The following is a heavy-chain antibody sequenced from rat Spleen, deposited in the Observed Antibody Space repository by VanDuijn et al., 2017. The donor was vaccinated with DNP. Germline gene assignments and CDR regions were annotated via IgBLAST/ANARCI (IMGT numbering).Heavy chain of an antibody. J-gene: IGHJ2*01. CDR1: GFTFNNYW. D-gene: IGHD4-3*01. CDR2: ITNTGGST. V-gene: IGHV5-31*01. Sequence: EVQLVESGGGLVQPGRSLKLSCVASGFTFNNYWMTWIRQAPVQGLAWVASITNTGGSTYYPDSVKGRFTSSRDNAKSTLYLQMNSLRSEDTATYYCTRLNSGEDYFDYWGQGVMVTVSS. CDR3: TRLNSGEDYFDY.